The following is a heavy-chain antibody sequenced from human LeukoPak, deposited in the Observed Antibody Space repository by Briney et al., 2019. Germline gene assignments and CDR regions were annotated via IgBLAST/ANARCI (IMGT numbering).Heavy chain of an antibody. CDR1: GGSIRSHY. Sequence: ASETLSLTCTVSGGSIRSHYWSGIRQPPGKGLEWIGYIYYSGSPNYKPSLKSRVTISLNTSKNQFSPKLSSVTAADTAVYYCARISPPARRIDRYWYFDLWGRGTLVTVSS. V-gene: IGHV4-59*11. CDR2: IYYSGSP. D-gene: IGHD6-6*01. CDR3: ARISPPARRIDRYWYFDL. J-gene: IGHJ2*01.